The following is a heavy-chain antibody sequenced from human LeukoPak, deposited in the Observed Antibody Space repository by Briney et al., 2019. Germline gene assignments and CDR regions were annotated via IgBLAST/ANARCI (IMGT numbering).Heavy chain of an antibody. CDR1: GFTFDNYW. D-gene: IGHD4-17*01. CDR2: IKQDGSEI. Sequence: PGGSLRLSCAASGFTFDNYWMNWVRQAPGKGLEWVANIKQDGSEIHYLDSVRGRFTISSDNTKNSLWLQMDGLRDEDTAVYYCARDRDYAFDYWGQGTLVTVSS. CDR3: ARDRDYAFDY. J-gene: IGHJ4*02. V-gene: IGHV3-7*01.